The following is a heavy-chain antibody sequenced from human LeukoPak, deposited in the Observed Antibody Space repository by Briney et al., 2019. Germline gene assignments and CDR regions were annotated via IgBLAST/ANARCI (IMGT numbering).Heavy chain of an antibody. CDR3: ARVGRSKSGFDY. J-gene: IGHJ4*02. V-gene: IGHV3-30-3*01. D-gene: IGHD3-3*01. CDR2: ISYDGSNK. CDR1: GFTFSSYA. Sequence: GGSLRLSCAASGFTFSSYAMRWVRQAPGKGLEWVAVISYDGSNKYYADSVKGRFTISRDNSKNTLYLQMNSLRAEDTAVYYCARVGRSKSGFDYWGQGTLVTVSS.